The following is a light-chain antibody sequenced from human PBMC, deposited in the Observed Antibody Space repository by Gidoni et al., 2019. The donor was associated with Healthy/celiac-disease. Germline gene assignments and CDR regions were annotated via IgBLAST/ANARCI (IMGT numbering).Light chain of an antibody. J-gene: IGLJ2*01. CDR3: SSYTSSSTPVV. V-gene: IGLV2-14*01. Sequence: QSALTQPASVSGSPGQPITISCTGTSSSVGGYNYVSWYQQPPGKAPKLMIYEVSNRPSGVSNRFSGSKSGNTASLTISGLQAEDEADYYCSSYTSSSTPVVFGGGTKLTVL. CDR2: EVS. CDR1: SSSVGGYNY.